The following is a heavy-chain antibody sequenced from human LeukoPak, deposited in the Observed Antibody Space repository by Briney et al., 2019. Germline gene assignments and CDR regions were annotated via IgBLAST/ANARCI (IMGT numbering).Heavy chain of an antibody. CDR1: GFTFSNAW. CDR2: INTGGGA. D-gene: IGHD2-21*01. CDR3: AKDQHEYYFDY. V-gene: IGHV3-23*01. J-gene: IGHJ4*02. Sequence: GGSLRLSCAASGFTFSNAWMSWVRQAPGKGLEWVSTINTGGGAYYAASMKGRFTISRDNSRNTLYLQMNSLRAEDTAVYYCAKDQHEYYFDYWGQGTLVTVSS.